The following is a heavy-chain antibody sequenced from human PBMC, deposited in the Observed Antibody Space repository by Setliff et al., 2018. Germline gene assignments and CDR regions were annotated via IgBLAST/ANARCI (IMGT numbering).Heavy chain of an antibody. Sequence: PSETLSLTCTVSGGSVGSDYYWTWIRQPPGKGLEWIGEINHSGNTKSSPSLESRVTISVDPSKNQFSLKMTSVTAADTAVYYCARGRNVAARLLDSWGQGALVTSPQ. CDR3: ARGRNVAARLLDS. J-gene: IGHJ4*02. CDR2: INHSGNT. CDR1: GGSVGSDYY. V-gene: IGHV4-34*01. D-gene: IGHD6-6*01.